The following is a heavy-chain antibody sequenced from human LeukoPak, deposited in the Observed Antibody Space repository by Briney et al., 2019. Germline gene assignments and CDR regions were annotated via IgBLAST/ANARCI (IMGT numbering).Heavy chain of an antibody. Sequence: SETLSLTCTVSGGSISSYYWSWIRHPPGKGLEWIGYIYYSGSTNYNPSLKSRVTISVDTSKNQFSLKLSSVTAADTAVYYCARPGGAFWYFDLWGRGTLVTVSS. CDR1: GGSISSYY. V-gene: IGHV4-59*01. CDR2: IYYSGST. D-gene: IGHD4/OR15-4a*01. J-gene: IGHJ2*01. CDR3: ARPGGAFWYFDL.